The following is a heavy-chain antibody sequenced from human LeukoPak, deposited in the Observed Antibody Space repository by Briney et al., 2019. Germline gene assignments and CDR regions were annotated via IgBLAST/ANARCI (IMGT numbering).Heavy chain of an antibody. CDR1: GVSISSGGYY. CDR3: AREGYGPPYGSGIDY. Sequence: SETLSLTCTVSGVSISSGGYYWSWIRQHPGKGLEWIGYIYYSGSTYYNPSLKSRVTISVDASKSQFSLKLSSVTAADTAVYYCAREGYGPPYGSGIDYWGQGTLVTVSS. D-gene: IGHD3-10*01. J-gene: IGHJ4*02. V-gene: IGHV4-31*03. CDR2: IYYSGST.